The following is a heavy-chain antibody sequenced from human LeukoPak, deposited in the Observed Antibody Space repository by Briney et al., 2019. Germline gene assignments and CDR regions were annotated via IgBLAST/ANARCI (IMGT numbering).Heavy chain of an antibody. J-gene: IGHJ4*02. V-gene: IGHV3-23*01. CDR1: GFTFSSYA. Sequence: GGSLRLSCGASGFTFSSYAMSWVRQAPGKGLEWVSAISGSGGSTYYADSVKGRFTISRDNSKNTLYLQMNSLRAEDTAVYYCAKAYYGYNDGYFDYWGQGTLVTVSS. D-gene: IGHD5-24*01. CDR2: ISGSGGST. CDR3: AKAYYGYNDGYFDY.